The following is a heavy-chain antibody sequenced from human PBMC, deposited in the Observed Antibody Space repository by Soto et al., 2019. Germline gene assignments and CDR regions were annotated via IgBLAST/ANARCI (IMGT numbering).Heavy chain of an antibody. CDR3: ARGYCSGCTCYLFDN. Sequence: QVQLVQSGAEVKKPGSSVKVSCKASGGTFSSYAISWVRQAPGQGLEWMGEIIPIFGTANYAQMFQGRLTITADKSTPTAYMVMSGLRSEDTAVYFCARGYCSGCTCYLFDNWGQGTLVTVSS. CDR1: GGTFSSYA. D-gene: IGHD2-15*01. V-gene: IGHV1-69*06. CDR2: IIPIFGTA. J-gene: IGHJ4*02.